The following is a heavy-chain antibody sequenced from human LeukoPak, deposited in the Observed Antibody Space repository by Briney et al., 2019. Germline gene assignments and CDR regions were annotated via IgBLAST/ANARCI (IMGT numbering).Heavy chain of an antibody. CDR1: GGSMSSYY. CDR3: ARTTVTVSHFDY. V-gene: IGHV4-59*08. D-gene: IGHD4-17*01. CDR2: IYDSGST. Sequence: PSVTLSLTCTVSGGSMSSYYWSWIRQPPGKGLEWIGYIYDSGSTNHNPSLKSRVTISVDTSKNQFSLKLSSVTAADTAVYYCARTTVTVSHFDYWGQGTLVTVSS. J-gene: IGHJ4*02.